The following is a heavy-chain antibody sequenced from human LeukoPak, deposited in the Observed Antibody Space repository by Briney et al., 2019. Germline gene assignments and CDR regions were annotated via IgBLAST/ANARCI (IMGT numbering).Heavy chain of an antibody. V-gene: IGHV1-69*05. CDR1: GGTFSSYA. Sequence: SVKVSCKASGGTFSSYAISWVRQAPGQGLEWMGRIIPIFGTANYAQKFHGRVTITTDESTSTAYMELSSLRSEDTAVYYCARDDGYNLVEGYWGQGTLVTVSS. CDR2: IIPIFGTA. CDR3: ARDDGYNLVEGY. D-gene: IGHD5-24*01. J-gene: IGHJ4*02.